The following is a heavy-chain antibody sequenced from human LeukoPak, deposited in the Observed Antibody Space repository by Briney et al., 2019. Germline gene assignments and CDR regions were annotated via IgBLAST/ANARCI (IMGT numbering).Heavy chain of an antibody. CDR3: ARGGGSPLFFDY. J-gene: IGHJ4*02. CDR1: GFTFSNYA. D-gene: IGHD1-26*01. CDR2: IRYDGSNK. V-gene: IGHV3-30*02. Sequence: GGSLRLSCAASGFTFSNYAIHWVRQAPGKGLEWVAFIRYDGSNKYYADSVKGRFTISRDNSKNTLYLQMNSLRAEDTAVYYCARGGGSPLFFDYWGQGTLVTVSS.